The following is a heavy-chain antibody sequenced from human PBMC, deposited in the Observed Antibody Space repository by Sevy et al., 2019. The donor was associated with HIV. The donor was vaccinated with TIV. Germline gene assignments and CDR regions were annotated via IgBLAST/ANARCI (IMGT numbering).Heavy chain of an antibody. CDR2: INSDGSST. CDR1: GFTFSSYW. J-gene: IGHJ6*02. Sequence: GGSLRLSCAASGFTFSSYWMHWVRQAPGKGLVWVSRINSDGSSTSYADSVKGRFTISRDNAKNTLYLQMNSLRAEDRAVYYCARDNYDFWSGYYYYYYWGMDVWGQGTTVTVSS. V-gene: IGHV3-74*01. CDR3: ARDNYDFWSGYYYYYYWGMDV. D-gene: IGHD3-3*01.